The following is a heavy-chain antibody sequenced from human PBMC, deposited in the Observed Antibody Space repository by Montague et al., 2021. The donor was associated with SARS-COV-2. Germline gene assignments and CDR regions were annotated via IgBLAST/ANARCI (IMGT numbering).Heavy chain of an antibody. J-gene: IGHJ6*03. CDR1: GGSISSYY. CDR3: AREGGLTIFGVGLNYYYYMDV. V-gene: IGHV4-4*07. D-gene: IGHD3-3*01. CDR2: IYTSGST. Sequence: SETLSLTCTVSGGSISSYYWSWIRQPAGKGLERIGRIYTSGSTNYNPSLKSRVTMSVDTSKNQFSLKLSSVTAAGTAVYYCAREGGLTIFGVGLNYYYYMDVWGKGTAVTVSS.